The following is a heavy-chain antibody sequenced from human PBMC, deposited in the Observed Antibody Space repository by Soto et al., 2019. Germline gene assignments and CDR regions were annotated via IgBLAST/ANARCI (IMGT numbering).Heavy chain of an antibody. V-gene: IGHV1-69*01. CDR3: ARSTYCGGDCYSVDY. CDR2: IIPIFGTA. CDR1: GGTFSSYA. D-gene: IGHD2-21*02. J-gene: IGHJ4*02. Sequence: QVQLVQSGAEVKKPGSSVKVSCKASGGTFSSYAISWVRQAPGQGLEWMGGIIPIFGTANYAQKFQGRVTITADESTSTAYMELSSLRSEDTAVHYCARSTYCGGDCYSVDYWGQGTLVTVSS.